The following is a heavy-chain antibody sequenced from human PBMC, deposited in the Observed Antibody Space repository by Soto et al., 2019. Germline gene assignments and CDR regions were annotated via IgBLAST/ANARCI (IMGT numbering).Heavy chain of an antibody. V-gene: IGHV1-69*01. CDR1: GAPFHSHA. CDR2: IIPIFHTA. D-gene: IGHD2-15*01. CDR3: ARVGYCNTVSCLFCYYHNGMGV. Sequence: VKVSCKASGAPFHSHAISWVRQAPGQGLEWMGGIIPIFHTANYAQKFQARVTMTADESASTAFLELSSLRSEDTAVYYCARVGYCNTVSCLFCYYHNGMGVWGKGTRVT. J-gene: IGHJ6*04.